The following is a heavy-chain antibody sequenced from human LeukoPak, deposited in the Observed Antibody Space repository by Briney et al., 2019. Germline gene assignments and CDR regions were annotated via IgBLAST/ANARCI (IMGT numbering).Heavy chain of an antibody. CDR2: IIPIFGTA. CDR1: GYTFTGYY. J-gene: IGHJ5*02. Sequence: SVKVSCKASGYTFTGYYMHWVRQAPGQGLEWMGGIIPIFGTANYAQKFQGRVTITADESTSTAYMELSSLRSEDTAVYYCARDIDSSGYRGWFDPWGQGTLVTVSS. CDR3: ARDIDSSGYRGWFDP. D-gene: IGHD3-22*01. V-gene: IGHV1-69*13.